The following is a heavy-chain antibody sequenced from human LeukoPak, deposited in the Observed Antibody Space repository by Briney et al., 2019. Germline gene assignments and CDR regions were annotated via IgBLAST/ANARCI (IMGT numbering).Heavy chain of an antibody. CDR2: IRYDGSNK. V-gene: IGHV3-30*02. CDR3: AKDTPDAVAGYNEYFQH. D-gene: IGHD6-19*01. Sequence: PGGSLRLSCAASGFTFSSYGMHWVRQAPGKGLEWVAFIRYDGSNKYYADSVKGRFTISRDNSKNTLYLQMNSLRAEDTAVYYCAKDTPDAVAGYNEYFQHWGQGTLVTVSS. J-gene: IGHJ1*01. CDR1: GFTFSSYG.